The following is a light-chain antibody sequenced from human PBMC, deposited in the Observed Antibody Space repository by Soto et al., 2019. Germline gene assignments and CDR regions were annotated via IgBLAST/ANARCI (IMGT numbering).Light chain of an antibody. CDR3: QQYNNWPLT. J-gene: IGKJ4*01. V-gene: IGKV3D-15*01. CDR2: GAS. Sequence: EIVFTKSPCTLSLSPGERATLSCRASQSVSNNYLAWYQQKPGQAPRLLIYGASNRATGIPDRFSGSGSGTEFTLTISSLQSEDFTVYYCQQYNNWPLTFGGGTKVDIK. CDR1: QSVSNN.